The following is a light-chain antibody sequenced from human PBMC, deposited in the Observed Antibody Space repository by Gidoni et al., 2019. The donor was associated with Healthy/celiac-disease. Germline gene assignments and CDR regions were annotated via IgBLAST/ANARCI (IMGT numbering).Light chain of an antibody. CDR3: QQYNNWPLT. CDR1: QSVSSN. Sequence: EIVMTKSPATLSVSPGERATLSCRASQSVSSNFAWYQQKPGQAPRLLIYGASTRATGIPARFRGSGSGTEFTLTISSLQSEDFAVYYCQQYNNWPLTFGPGTKVDIK. V-gene: IGKV3-15*01. J-gene: IGKJ3*01. CDR2: GAS.